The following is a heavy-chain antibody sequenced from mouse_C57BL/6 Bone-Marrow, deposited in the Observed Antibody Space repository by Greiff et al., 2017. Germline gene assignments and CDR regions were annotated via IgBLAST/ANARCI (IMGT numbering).Heavy chain of an antibody. D-gene: IGHD2-2*01. J-gene: IGHJ4*01. Sequence: EVKLVDSGGGLVKPGGSLKLSCAASGFTFSDYGMHWVRQAPEKGLEWVAYISSGRSTIYYADTVKGRFTISRDNAKNTLFLQMTSLRSEDTAMDYCAREGYDDLYAMDYWGQGTSVTVSS. CDR2: ISSGRSTI. V-gene: IGHV5-17*01. CDR1: GFTFSDYG. CDR3: AREGYDDLYAMDY.